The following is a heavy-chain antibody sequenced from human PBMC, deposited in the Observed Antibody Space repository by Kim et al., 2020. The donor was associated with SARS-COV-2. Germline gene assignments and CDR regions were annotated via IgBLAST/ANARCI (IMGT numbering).Heavy chain of an antibody. D-gene: IGHD4-17*01. CDR2: ISYDGSNK. CDR1: GFTFISYA. CDR3: AKDGDDRGFY. V-gene: IGHV3-30*18. Sequence: GGSLRLSCAASGFTFISYAINWVRQAPGKGLEWVAVISYDGSNKYYADSVKGRFTISRDNSKNTLYLQMNSLRAEDTAVYYCAKDGDDRGFYWGQGTLVTVSS. J-gene: IGHJ4*02.